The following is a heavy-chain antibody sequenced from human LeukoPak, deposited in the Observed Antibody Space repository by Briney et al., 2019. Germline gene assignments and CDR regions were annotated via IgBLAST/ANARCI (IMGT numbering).Heavy chain of an antibody. CDR2: INHSGST. V-gene: IGHV4-34*01. Sequence: PSETLSLTXAVYGGSFSGYYWSWIRKPPGKGLEWIGEINHSGSTNYNPSLKSRVTISVDTSKNQFSLKLSSVTAADTAVYYCARGHRIVGATSPDYWGQGTLVTVSS. CDR1: GGSFSGYY. D-gene: IGHD1-26*01. CDR3: ARGHRIVGATSPDY. J-gene: IGHJ4*02.